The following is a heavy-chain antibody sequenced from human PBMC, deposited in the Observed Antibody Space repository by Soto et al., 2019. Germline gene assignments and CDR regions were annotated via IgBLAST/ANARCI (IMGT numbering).Heavy chain of an antibody. Sequence: SETLSLTCTVSGGSISSTSSYWAWIRQPPGKGLEWVGSIYYLGNTYYNPSLGSRVTISVDTSKNQFSLKLSSVTAADTAVFYCAGLYPYESSGYQLDHSSQGTRVTVSS. CDR1: GGSISSTSSY. D-gene: IGHD3-22*01. CDR3: AGLYPYESSGYQLDH. V-gene: IGHV4-39*01. CDR2: IYYLGNT. J-gene: IGHJ4*02.